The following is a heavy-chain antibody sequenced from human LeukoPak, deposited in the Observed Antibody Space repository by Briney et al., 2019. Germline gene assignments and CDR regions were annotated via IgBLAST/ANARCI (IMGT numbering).Heavy chain of an antibody. CDR3: ARAGYCSGGSCYGSDY. CDR2: MWYDGSIQ. D-gene: IGHD2-15*01. V-gene: IGHV3-33*01. Sequence: GGSLRLSCAASGFTFSSYGMHWVRQAPGKGLEWVAAMWYDGSIQYYADSVKGRFTISRDNSKNTLYLQMDSLRAEDTAVYYCARAGYCSGGSCYGSDYWGQGTLVSVCS. CDR1: GFTFSSYG. J-gene: IGHJ4*02.